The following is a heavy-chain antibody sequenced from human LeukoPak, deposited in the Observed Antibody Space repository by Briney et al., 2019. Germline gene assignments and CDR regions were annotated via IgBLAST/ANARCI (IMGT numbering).Heavy chain of an antibody. D-gene: IGHD3-10*01. V-gene: IGHV4-59*01. J-gene: IGHJ4*02. CDR1: GGSISSYY. CDR3: ARVRGSGSYYSFDY. Sequence: SETLSLTCTVSGGSISSYYWSWIRQPPGKGLEWIGYIYYSGSTNYNPSLKSRVTISVDTSKNQSSLKLSSVTAADTAVYYCARVRGSGSYYSFDYWGQGTLVTVSS. CDR2: IYYSGST.